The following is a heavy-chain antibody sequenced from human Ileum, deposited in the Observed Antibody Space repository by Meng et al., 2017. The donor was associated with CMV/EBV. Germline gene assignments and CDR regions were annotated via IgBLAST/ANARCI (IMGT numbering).Heavy chain of an antibody. V-gene: IGHV1-2*02. CDR3: ARGRSSWYMDY. D-gene: IGHD6-13*01. CDR2: MYPASGAT. Sequence: SCLTSGYTFTGYYLHCVRQAPGQGLEWMGWMYPASGATSYEQTFQGRVTLTSNTSISAAYMDLINLRSDDTAVYYCARGRSSWYMDYWGRGTLVTVSS. J-gene: IGHJ4*02. CDR1: GYTFTGYY.